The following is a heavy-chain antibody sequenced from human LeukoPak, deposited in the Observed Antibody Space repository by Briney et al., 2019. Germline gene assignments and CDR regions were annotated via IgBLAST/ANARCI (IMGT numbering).Heavy chain of an antibody. CDR3: ARELSPRDGKGYYFDY. D-gene: IGHD2-21*02. CDR2: IYYSGST. V-gene: IGHV4-59*12. Sequence: SETLSLTCTVSGGSISSYYWSWIRQPPGKGLEWIGYIYYSGSTNYNPSLKSRVTISVDTSKNQFSLKLSSVTAADTAMYYCARELSPRDGKGYYFDYWGQGTLVTVSS. J-gene: IGHJ4*02. CDR1: GGSISSYY.